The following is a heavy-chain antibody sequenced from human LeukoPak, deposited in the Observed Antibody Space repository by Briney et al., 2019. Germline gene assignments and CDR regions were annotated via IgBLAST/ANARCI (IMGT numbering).Heavy chain of an antibody. CDR3: ARHSGSYAFDY. CDR2: VSTYNDKK. D-gene: IGHD1-26*01. CDR1: GYRFTSYG. V-gene: IGHV1-18*01. Sequence: ASVKVSCKTSGYRFTSYGISWVRHAPGQGLEWMGWVSTYNDKKDYAQKFRGRVIMTTDTSTTTAYIEQGSLRSDDTAVYYCARHSGSYAFDYWGQGTLVTVSS. J-gene: IGHJ4*02.